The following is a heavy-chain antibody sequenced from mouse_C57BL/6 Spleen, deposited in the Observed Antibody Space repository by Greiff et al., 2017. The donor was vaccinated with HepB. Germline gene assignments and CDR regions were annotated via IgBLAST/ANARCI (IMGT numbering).Heavy chain of an antibody. V-gene: IGHV1-19*01. D-gene: IGHD3-2*02. Sequence: QLQESGPVLVKPGASVKMSCKASGYTFTDYYMNWVKQSHGKSLEWIGVINPYNGGTSYNQKFKGKATLTVDKSSSTAYMELNSLTSEDSAVYYCARRWEIGSGYRAWFAYWGQGTLVTVSA. CDR1: GYTFTDYY. J-gene: IGHJ3*01. CDR2: INPYNGGT. CDR3: ARRWEIGSGYRAWFAY.